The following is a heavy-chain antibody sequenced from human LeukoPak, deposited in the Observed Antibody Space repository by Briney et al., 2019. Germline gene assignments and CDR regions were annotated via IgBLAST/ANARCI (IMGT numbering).Heavy chain of an antibody. CDR3: ARDLAAVGPEEDY. CDR1: GYTFTGYY. J-gene: IGHJ4*02. D-gene: IGHD6-13*01. V-gene: IGHV1-2*02. CDR2: INPNSGGT. Sequence: ASVKVSCKASGYTFTGYYMHWVRQAPGQGLEWMGWINPNSGGTSYAQKFQGRVTMTRDTSISTAYMELSRLRSDDTAVYYCARDLAAVGPEEDYWGQGTLVTVSS.